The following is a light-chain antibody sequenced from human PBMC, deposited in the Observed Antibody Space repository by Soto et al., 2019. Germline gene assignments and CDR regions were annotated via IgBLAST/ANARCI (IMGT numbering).Light chain of an antibody. Sequence: QPASVSGSPGQSIAISCTGTSSDVGGYNYVSWYQQHPGKTPNLMIYDVSNRPSGVSNRFSGSKSGNTASLTISGLQAEDEADYYCSSYTSSSTWVFGGGTKLTVL. J-gene: IGLJ3*02. CDR3: SSYTSSSTWV. CDR2: DVS. V-gene: IGLV2-14*01. CDR1: SSDVGGYNY.